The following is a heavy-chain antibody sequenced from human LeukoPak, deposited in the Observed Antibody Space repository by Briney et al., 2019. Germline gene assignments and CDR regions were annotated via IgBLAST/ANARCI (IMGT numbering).Heavy chain of an antibody. CDR3: ATLGYCSGGSCYSDLYNWFDP. CDR1: GYTFTSYY. J-gene: IGHJ5*02. Sequence: ASVTVSCKASGYTFTSYYMHWVRQAPGQGLEWMEIINPSGGSTSYAQKFQGRVTMTRDTSTSTVYMELSSLRSEDTAVYYCATLGYCSGGSCYSDLYNWFDPWGQGTLVTVSS. CDR2: INPSGGST. V-gene: IGHV1-46*01. D-gene: IGHD2-15*01.